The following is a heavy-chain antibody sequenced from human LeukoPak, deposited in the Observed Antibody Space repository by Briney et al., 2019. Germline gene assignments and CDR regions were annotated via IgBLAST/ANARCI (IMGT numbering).Heavy chain of an antibody. CDR3: TSGIVGVVYYFDY. V-gene: IGHV3-49*05. J-gene: IGHJ4*02. CDR2: IRSKAYGGTT. CDR1: AFTFGDYA. Sequence: KSGGSLRLSCTASAFTFGDYAMSWFRQAPGKGLEWVGFIRSKAYGGTTEYAASVKGRFTISRDDSKSIAYLQMNSLKTEDTAVYYCTSGIVGVVYYFDYWGQGTLVTVSS. D-gene: IGHD1-26*01.